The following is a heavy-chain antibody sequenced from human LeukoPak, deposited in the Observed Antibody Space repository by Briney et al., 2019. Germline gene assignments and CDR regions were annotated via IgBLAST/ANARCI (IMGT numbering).Heavy chain of an antibody. CDR1: GGSISSYY. CDR3: AREGPGSGFYNFDY. Sequence: SETLSLTCTVSGGSISSYYWSWIRQPPGKGLEWIGYIYYSGSTSYNPSLKSRVTISVDTSKNQFSLKLSSVTAADTAVYYCAREGPGSGFYNFDYWGQGTLVTVSS. J-gene: IGHJ4*02. CDR2: IYYSGST. D-gene: IGHD6-19*01. V-gene: IGHV4-59*01.